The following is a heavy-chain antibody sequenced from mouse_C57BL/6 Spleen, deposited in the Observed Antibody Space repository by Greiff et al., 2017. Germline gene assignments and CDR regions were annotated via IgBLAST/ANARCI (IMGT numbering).Heavy chain of an antibody. J-gene: IGHJ3*01. CDR1: GYSFTGYY. D-gene: IGHD2-1*01. V-gene: IGHV1-42*01. CDR2: INPSTGGT. CDR3: GGGNAWFAY. Sequence: EVQLQQSGPELVKPGASVKISCKASGYSFTGYYMNWVKQSPEKSLEWIGEINPSTGGTTYNQKFKAKATLTVDKSSSTAYMQLKSLTSEDAAVYYCGGGNAWFAYWGQGTLVTVSA.